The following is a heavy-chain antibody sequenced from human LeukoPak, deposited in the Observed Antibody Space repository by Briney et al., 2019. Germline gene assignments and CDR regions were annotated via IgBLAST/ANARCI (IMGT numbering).Heavy chain of an antibody. CDR2: ISTGGGNT. V-gene: IGHV3-23*01. CDR3: AKDGGLWISAHWGDS. D-gene: IGHD2-2*03. CDR1: GFTFSSYA. J-gene: IGHJ4*02. Sequence: GGSLRLSCAASGFTFSSYAMSWVRQAPGKGLKWVSTISTGGGNTYYADSVQGRFTVSRDDSKNTLYLQMNSLRAEDTAVYYCAKDGGLWISAHWGDSWGRGTLVTVSS.